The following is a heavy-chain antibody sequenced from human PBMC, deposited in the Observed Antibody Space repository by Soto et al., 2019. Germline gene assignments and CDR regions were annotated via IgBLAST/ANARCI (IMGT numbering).Heavy chain of an antibody. V-gene: IGHV5-51*01. D-gene: IGHD5-18*01. CDR1: GYSFTNYW. Sequence: GESLKISCKGSGYSFTNYWIGWVRQMPGKGLEWMGIIYPGDSDTKYSPSFQGQVTFSADKSISTAYLQWSSLKASDTAIYYCARAPTAGYSYYCGMDVWGQGTTVTVSS. J-gene: IGHJ6*02. CDR2: IYPGDSDT. CDR3: ARAPTAGYSYYCGMDV.